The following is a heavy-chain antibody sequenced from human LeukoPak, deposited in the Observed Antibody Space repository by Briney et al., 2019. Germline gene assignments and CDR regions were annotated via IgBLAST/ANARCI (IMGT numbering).Heavy chain of an antibody. CDR1: GFTFTDYW. Sequence: GGSLRLPCAASGFTFTDYWMSWVRQAPGKGLEWVANIKQDGSEKYYVDSVKGRFTISRDNAKNSLYLQMNSLRAEDTAVYYCARTIYGSGSYYRWGQGTLVTVSS. CDR3: ARTIYGSGSYYR. V-gene: IGHV3-7*01. CDR2: IKQDGSEK. D-gene: IGHD3-10*01. J-gene: IGHJ4*02.